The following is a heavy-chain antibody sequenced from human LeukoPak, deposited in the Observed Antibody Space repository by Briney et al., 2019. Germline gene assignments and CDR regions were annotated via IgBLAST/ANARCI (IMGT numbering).Heavy chain of an antibody. J-gene: IGHJ1*01. V-gene: IGHV4-34*01. CDR2: INHSGST. Sequence: SETLSLTCAVYGGSFSGYYWSWIRQPPGKGLEWIGEINHSGSTNYNPSLKSRVTISVDTSKNQFSLKLSSVTAADTAVYYCARGTRPITTVRNMIWVSGEYCQHWGQGTLVTVSS. CDR3: ARGTRPITTVRNMIWVSGEYCQH. CDR1: GGSFSGYY. D-gene: IGHD3-10*01.